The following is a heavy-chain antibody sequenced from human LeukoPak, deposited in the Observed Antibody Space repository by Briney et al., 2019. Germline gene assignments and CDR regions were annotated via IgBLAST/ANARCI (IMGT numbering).Heavy chain of an antibody. D-gene: IGHD3-16*01. CDR2: IRYDGSNK. J-gene: IGHJ4*02. CDR3: ARFGTEGTQFDY. V-gene: IGHV3-30*02. Sequence: GGSLRLSCAASGFTFSSYGMHRVRQAPGKGLEWVAFIRYDGSNKYYADSVKGRFTISRDNSKNTLYLQMNSLRAEDTAVYYCARFGTEGTQFDYWGQGTLVTVSA. CDR1: GFTFSSYG.